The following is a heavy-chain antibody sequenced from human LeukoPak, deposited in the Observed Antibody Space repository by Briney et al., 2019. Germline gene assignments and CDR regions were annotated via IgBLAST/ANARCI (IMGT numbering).Heavy chain of an antibody. Sequence: ASVKVSCKASGYTFTSYGISWVRQAPGQGLEWMGGISAYNGNTNYAQKLQGRVTMTTDTSTSTAYMELRSLRSDDTAVYYCARVLWNFWSGYYYGMDVWGQGTTVTVSS. CDR2: ISAYNGNT. D-gene: IGHD3-3*01. J-gene: IGHJ6*02. CDR1: GYTFTSYG. V-gene: IGHV1-18*01. CDR3: ARVLWNFWSGYYYGMDV.